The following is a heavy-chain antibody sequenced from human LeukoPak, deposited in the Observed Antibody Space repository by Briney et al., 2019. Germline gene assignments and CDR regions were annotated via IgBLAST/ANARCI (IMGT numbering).Heavy chain of an antibody. CDR1: GFTFIDYD. D-gene: IGHD6-19*01. CDR3: ARGGIQVSGIDEFDY. V-gene: IGHV3-13*01. Sequence: GGSLRLSCAASGFTFIDYDMHWVRQVLGKGLEWVTAIGIRGDTHYSGSVKGRFTISRENAESSLYLQMNSLRAEDTAVYYCARGGIQVSGIDEFDYWGQGTLVTVSS. J-gene: IGHJ4*02. CDR2: IGIRGDT.